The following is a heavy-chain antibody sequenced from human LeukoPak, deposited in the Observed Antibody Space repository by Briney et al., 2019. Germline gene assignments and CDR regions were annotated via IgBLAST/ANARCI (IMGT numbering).Heavy chain of an antibody. CDR3: ARAVLSGYVDY. Sequence: SETLSLTCTVSGGSISTYYWSWTRQPPGKGLEWIGYIYYSGSTNYNPSLKSRVTISVDTSKNQFSLKLSSVTAADTAVYYCARAVLSGYVDYWGQGTLVTVSS. V-gene: IGHV4-59*01. CDR1: GGSISTYY. J-gene: IGHJ4*02. CDR2: IYYSGST. D-gene: IGHD2-15*01.